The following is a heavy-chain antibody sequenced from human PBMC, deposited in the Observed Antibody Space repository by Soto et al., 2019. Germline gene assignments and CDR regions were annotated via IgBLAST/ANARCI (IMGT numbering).Heavy chain of an antibody. J-gene: IGHJ4*02. Sequence: ASVKVSCKASGYTFTSYAIHWVRQAPGQRLEWMGWINAGNGNTKYSQRFQGRVTITRDTSASTAYVELSSLRSEDTAVYYCARAMGIAAAGLSFDYCGQGTLVTVSS. CDR2: INAGNGNT. D-gene: IGHD6-13*01. CDR1: GYTFTSYA. CDR3: ARAMGIAAAGLSFDY. V-gene: IGHV1-3*01.